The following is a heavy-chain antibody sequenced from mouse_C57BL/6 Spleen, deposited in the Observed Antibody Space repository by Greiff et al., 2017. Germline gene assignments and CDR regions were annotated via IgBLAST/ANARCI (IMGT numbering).Heavy chain of an antibody. Sequence: QVQLQQPGAELVMPGASVKLSCKASGYTFTSYWMHWVKQRPGQGLEWIGEIDPSDSYTTYNQKFKGKSTFTVDKSSSTAYMQLSSLTSEDSAFYYCARYGYSNRFAYWGQGTLVTVSA. J-gene: IGHJ3*01. D-gene: IGHD2-5*01. CDR1: GYTFTSYW. CDR2: IDPSDSYT. CDR3: ARYGYSNRFAY. V-gene: IGHV1-69*01.